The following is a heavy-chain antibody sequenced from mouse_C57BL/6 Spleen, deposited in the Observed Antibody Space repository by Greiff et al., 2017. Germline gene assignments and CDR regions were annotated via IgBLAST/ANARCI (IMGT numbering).Heavy chain of an antibody. Sequence: QVQLQQSGPELVKPGASVKISCKASGYAFSSSWMNWVKQRPGKGLEWIGRIYPGDGDTNYNGKFKGKATLTADKSSSTAYMQLSSLTSADSAVYFCARLGRGFDYWGQGTTLTVSS. CDR3: ARLGRGFDY. V-gene: IGHV1-82*01. D-gene: IGHD4-1*01. CDR1: GYAFSSSW. CDR2: IYPGDGDT. J-gene: IGHJ2*01.